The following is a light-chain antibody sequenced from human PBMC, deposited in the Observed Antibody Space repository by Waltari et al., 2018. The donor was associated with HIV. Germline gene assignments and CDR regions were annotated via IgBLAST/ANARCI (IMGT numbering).Light chain of an antibody. J-gene: IGLJ3*02. V-gene: IGLV2-23*01. CDR2: EDN. CDR1: SSDVGSYNV. Sequence: QSALTQPASVSGSPGPSITISCTGTSSDVGSYNVVSWYQPPPGKAPKLMIYEDNKRPSGVSNRFSGSKSGNTASLTISGLQAEDEADYYCCSYAGSRTWVFGGGTKLTVL. CDR3: CSYAGSRTWV.